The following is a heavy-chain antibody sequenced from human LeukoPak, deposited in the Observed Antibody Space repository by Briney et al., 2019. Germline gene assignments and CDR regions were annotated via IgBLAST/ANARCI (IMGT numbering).Heavy chain of an antibody. CDR3: ARVLGIAVAGIDY. CDR2: IRYDGSNK. D-gene: IGHD6-19*01. CDR1: GFTFSSYG. Sequence: GGSLRLSCAASGFTFSSYGMHWVRQAPGKGLEWVAFIRYDGSNKYYADSVKGRFTISRDNSKNTLYLQMNSLRAEDTAVYYCARVLGIAVAGIDYWGQGTLVTVSS. V-gene: IGHV3-30*02. J-gene: IGHJ4*02.